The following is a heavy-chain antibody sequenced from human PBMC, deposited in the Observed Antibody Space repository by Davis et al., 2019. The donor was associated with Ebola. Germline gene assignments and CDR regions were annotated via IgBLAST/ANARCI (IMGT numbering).Heavy chain of an antibody. Sequence: GESLKISCAASGFTFSSYAMHWVRQAPGKGLEWVAVISYDGSNKYYADSVKGRFTISRDNSKNTLYLQMNSLRAEDTAVYYCARDRLVTYYYYYYGMDVWGQGTTVTVSS. D-gene: IGHD5-18*01. CDR2: ISYDGSNK. J-gene: IGHJ6*02. CDR3: ARDRLVTYYYYYYGMDV. CDR1: GFTFSSYA. V-gene: IGHV3-30-3*01.